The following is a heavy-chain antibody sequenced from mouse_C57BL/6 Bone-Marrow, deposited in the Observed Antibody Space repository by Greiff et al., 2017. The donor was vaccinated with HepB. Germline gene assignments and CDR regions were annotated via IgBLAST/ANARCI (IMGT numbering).Heavy chain of an antibody. CDR2: INYDGSST. Sequence: EVMLVESEGGLVQPGSSMTLSCTASGFTFSDYYMAWVRQVPEKGLEWVANINYDGSSTYYLDSLKSRFIISRDNAKNILYLQMSSLKSEDTATYYCARDLDYLDYWGQGTTLTVSS. V-gene: IGHV5-16*01. CDR3: ARDLDYLDY. CDR1: GFTFSDYY. J-gene: IGHJ2*01.